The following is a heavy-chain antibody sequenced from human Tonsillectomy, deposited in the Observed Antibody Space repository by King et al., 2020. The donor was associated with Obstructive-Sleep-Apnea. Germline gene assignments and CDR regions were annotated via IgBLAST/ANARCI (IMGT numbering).Heavy chain of an antibody. CDR3: TTEQGLRFGDLSFHFDY. CDR2: IKSETDGGTA. J-gene: IGHJ4*02. D-gene: IGHD3-16*02. Sequence: QLVQSGGGLVKPGGSLRLSCAASGFTFSDAWMSWVRQAPGKGLEWVGRIKSETDGGTADYAAPVKGRFTISRDDSKNTLYLHMNSLKTEDTAVYYCTTEQGLRFGDLSFHFDYWGQGTLVTVSS. V-gene: IGHV3-15*01. CDR1: GFTFSDAW.